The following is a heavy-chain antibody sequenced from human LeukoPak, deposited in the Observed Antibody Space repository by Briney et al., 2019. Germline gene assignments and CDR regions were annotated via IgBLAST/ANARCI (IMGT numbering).Heavy chain of an antibody. J-gene: IGHJ4*02. D-gene: IGHD1-1*01. CDR1: GGSINNYY. Sequence: PSETLSLTCTVSGGSINNYYWNWIRQSPGRGLEWIGYTYYSGSTNYNLSLKSRVTILVDASKRHFSLNLSSVTASDTAVYYYASQLGGTTFHWGQGTLVTVSS. V-gene: IGHV4-59*08. CDR2: TYYSGST. CDR3: ASQLGGTTFH.